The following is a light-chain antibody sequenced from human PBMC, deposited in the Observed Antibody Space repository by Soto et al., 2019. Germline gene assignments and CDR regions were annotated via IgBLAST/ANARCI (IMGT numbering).Light chain of an antibody. V-gene: IGLV1-44*01. J-gene: IGLJ1*01. CDR1: SSNIGINT. CDR2: TNN. Sequence: QSAVAQPPSASGTPGQRVTISCSGSSSNIGINTVNWYQQLPGTAPKLLIHTNNQRPSGVPDRFSGSKSGTSASLAISGLQSEDEADYYCAAWDDSLNGYVFGTGTKVTVL. CDR3: AAWDDSLNGYV.